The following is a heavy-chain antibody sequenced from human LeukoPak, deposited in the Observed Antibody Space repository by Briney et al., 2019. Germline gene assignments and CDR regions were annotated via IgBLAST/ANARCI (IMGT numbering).Heavy chain of an antibody. CDR1: GFIFSSYW. J-gene: IGHJ4*02. CDR2: IKSGGSSP. V-gene: IGHV3-74*01. Sequence: GGSLRLSCAASGFIFSSYWMHWVRQAPGKGPVWVSRIKSGGSSPSYADSVKGRFTISRENAKNTVYLQMNSLTAEDTAVYYCAKDGHYSNFYFDYWGQGTLVTVSS. CDR3: AKDGHYSNFYFDY. D-gene: IGHD4-11*01.